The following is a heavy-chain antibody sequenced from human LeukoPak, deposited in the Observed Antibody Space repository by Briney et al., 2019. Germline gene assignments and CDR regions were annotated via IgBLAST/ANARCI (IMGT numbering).Heavy chain of an antibody. Sequence: ASVRDSCKASGYTFTGYYMHWVRQAPGQEREWMGRINHNSGGTNYAQKFQGRVTMTRDTSISTGYMELSRLRSDDTAVYYCARVRPDRAILENAFDIWGQGTMVTVSS. J-gene: IGHJ3*02. CDR1: GYTFTGYY. D-gene: IGHD1-1*01. CDR2: INHNSGGT. CDR3: ARVRPDRAILENAFDI. V-gene: IGHV1-2*06.